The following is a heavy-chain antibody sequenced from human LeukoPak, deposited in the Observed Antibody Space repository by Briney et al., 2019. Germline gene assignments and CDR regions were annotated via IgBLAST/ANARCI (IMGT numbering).Heavy chain of an antibody. J-gene: IGHJ5*02. D-gene: IGHD2-2*01. Sequence: SETLSLTCAVSSYSISSGYQGAWIRQSPGKGLEWIGSVCHNGSAPYNPPLKSRVTISVETSKYQFSLKMYTVTCADTAVYYCARDPRWLTPDCTSSSCYENYFDPWGQGTLGTVSS. CDR2: VCHNGSA. CDR1: SYSISSGYQ. V-gene: IGHV4-38-2*02. CDR3: ARDPRWLTPDCTSSSCYENYFDP.